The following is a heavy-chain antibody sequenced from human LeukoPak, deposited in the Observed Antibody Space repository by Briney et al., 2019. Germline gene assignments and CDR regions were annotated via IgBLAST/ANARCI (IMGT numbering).Heavy chain of an antibody. V-gene: IGHV3-7*01. J-gene: IGHJ4*02. CDR1: GFTFTNYW. Sequence: GGSLRLSCAASGFTFTNYWMSWVRQAPGKGLELVANIKQDRSEKYYVDSVKGRFTISRDNAKNSMYLEMNSLRAEDTAVYYCARLREIPVFGVVTKSTSYFDYWGQGTLVTVSS. D-gene: IGHD3-3*01. CDR3: ARLREIPVFGVVTKSTSYFDY. CDR2: IKQDRSEK.